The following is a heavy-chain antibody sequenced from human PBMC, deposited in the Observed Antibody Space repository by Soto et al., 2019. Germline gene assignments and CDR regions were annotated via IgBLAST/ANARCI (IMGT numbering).Heavy chain of an antibody. CDR2: IYYSGST. V-gene: IGHV4-31*03. Sequence: SETLSLTCTVSGGSISSGGYYWSWIRQHPGKGLEWIGYIYYSGSTYYNPSLKSRVTISVDTSKNQFSLKLSSVTAADTAVYYCARLSSGVYYYSYGMDFWGQGTTVTVSS. CDR1: GGSISSGGYY. D-gene: IGHD3-10*01. CDR3: ARLSSGVYYYSYGMDF. J-gene: IGHJ6*02.